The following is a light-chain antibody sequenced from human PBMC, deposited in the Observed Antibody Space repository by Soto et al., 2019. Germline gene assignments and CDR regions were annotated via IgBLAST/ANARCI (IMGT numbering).Light chain of an antibody. V-gene: IGKV1-39*01. CDR1: QSISTY. CDR2: DAS. CDR3: QQCYRDPIT. Sequence: DIQMTQSPSSLSASVGNRVTITCRASQSISTYLNWYQKKPGKAPNLLIYDASRLQSGVPSRFSGSGGGTDFTLSISSLQPEDFATYFCQQCYRDPITFGQGTQLE. J-gene: IGKJ5*01.